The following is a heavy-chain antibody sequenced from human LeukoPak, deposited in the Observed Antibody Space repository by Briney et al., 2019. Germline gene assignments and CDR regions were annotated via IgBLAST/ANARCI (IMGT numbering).Heavy chain of an antibody. D-gene: IGHD6-19*01. Sequence: GGSLRLSCAASGFTFSSYAMHWVRQAPGKGLEWVAVISYDGSNKYYADSVKGRFTISRDNSKNTLYLQMSSLRAEDTAVYYCARDLITVTGSDPFDYWGQGTLVTVSS. J-gene: IGHJ4*02. CDR2: ISYDGSNK. V-gene: IGHV3-30*04. CDR1: GFTFSSYA. CDR3: ARDLITVTGSDPFDY.